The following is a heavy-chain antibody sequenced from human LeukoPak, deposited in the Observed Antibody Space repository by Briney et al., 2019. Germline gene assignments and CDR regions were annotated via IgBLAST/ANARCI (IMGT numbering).Heavy chain of an antibody. V-gene: IGHV3-30*02. D-gene: IGHD4-11*01. Sequence: GGSLRLSCAASGFTFSSYAMSWVRQAPGKGLEWVAFIRYDGSNKYYADSVKGRFTISRDNSKNTLYLQMNSLRAEDTAVYYCAAMTTVTNTLDYWGQGTLVTVSS. CDR1: GFTFSSYA. CDR3: AAMTTVTNTLDY. CDR2: IRYDGSNK. J-gene: IGHJ4*02.